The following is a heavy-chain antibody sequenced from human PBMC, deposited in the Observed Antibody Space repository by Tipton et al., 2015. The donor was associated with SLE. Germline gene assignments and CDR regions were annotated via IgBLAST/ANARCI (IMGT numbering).Heavy chain of an antibody. CDR3: ARGGSSDAFDI. Sequence: TLSLTCTVSGGSISSYYWSWIRQPPGKGLEWIGYIYYSGSTNYNPSLKSRVTISVDTSKNQFPLKLSSVTAADTAVYYCARGGSSDAFDIWGQGAMVTVSS. J-gene: IGHJ3*02. CDR2: IYYSGST. D-gene: IGHD1-26*01. V-gene: IGHV4-59*01. CDR1: GGSISSYY.